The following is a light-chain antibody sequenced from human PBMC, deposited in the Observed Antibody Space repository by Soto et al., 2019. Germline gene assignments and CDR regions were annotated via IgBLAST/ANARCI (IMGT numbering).Light chain of an antibody. CDR1: QGISSY. Sequence: IQWTHSPSSLSASVVYRVTITVRASQGISSYLAWYQQKPGKAPKLLIYAASTLQGGVPSRFSGSGSGTDFTLTISSLQPEDFATYYCQQLNSYPLTFGGGTKVDIK. CDR3: QQLNSYPLT. J-gene: IGKJ4*01. V-gene: IGKV1-9*01. CDR2: AAS.